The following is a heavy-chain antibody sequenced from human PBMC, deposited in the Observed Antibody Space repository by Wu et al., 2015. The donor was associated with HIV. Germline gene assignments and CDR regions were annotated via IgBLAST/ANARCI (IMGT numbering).Heavy chain of an antibody. Sequence: QVQLVQSGAEVKKPGASVKVSCKASGYTFTSYDINWVRQATGQGLEWMGWMNPNSGNTGYAQKFQGRVTMTRNTSISTAYMELSSLRSEDTAVYYXARESIAVAGIYYYGMDVWGQGTTVTVSS. D-gene: IGHD6-19*01. CDR3: ARESIAVAGIYYYGMDV. CDR2: MNPNSGNT. J-gene: IGHJ6*02. CDR1: GYTFTSYD. V-gene: IGHV1-8*01.